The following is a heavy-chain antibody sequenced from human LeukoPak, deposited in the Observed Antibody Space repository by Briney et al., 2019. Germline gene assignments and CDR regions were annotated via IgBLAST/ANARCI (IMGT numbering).Heavy chain of an antibody. CDR1: GFTFSSYA. V-gene: IGHV3-23*01. Sequence: PGGSLRLSCAASGFTFSSYAMSWVRQAPGKGLEWVSAISGSGGSTDYADSVKGRFTISRDNSKNTLYLQMNSLRAEDTAVYYCAKVPVPYSSGWAHFDYWGQGTLVTVSS. J-gene: IGHJ4*02. CDR2: ISGSGGST. CDR3: AKVPVPYSSGWAHFDY. D-gene: IGHD6-19*01.